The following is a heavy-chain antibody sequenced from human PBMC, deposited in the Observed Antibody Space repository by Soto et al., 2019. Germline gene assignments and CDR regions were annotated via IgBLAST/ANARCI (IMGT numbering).Heavy chain of an antibody. D-gene: IGHD5-18*01. J-gene: IGHJ4*02. Sequence: GESLKISCAASGFTFSNAWMSWVRQPSGKGLEWVGRVRSKANNYATAFAASVKGRFTLSRDDSKNTAYLQMNSLKTEDTAVYYCTKLLDIPMVSFQYWGQGTLVTVSS. V-gene: IGHV3-73*01. CDR2: VRSKANNYAT. CDR3: TKLLDIPMVSFQY. CDR1: GFTFSNAW.